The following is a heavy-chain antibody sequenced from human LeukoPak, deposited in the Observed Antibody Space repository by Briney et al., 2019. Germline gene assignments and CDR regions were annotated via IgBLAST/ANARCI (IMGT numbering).Heavy chain of an antibody. CDR2: IWYDGSNK. V-gene: IGHV3-33*08. J-gene: IGHJ4*02. D-gene: IGHD6-19*01. CDR3: ARDRKDSSGWYFCDY. CDR1: GFTFSSYA. Sequence: GGSLRLSCAASGFTFSSYAMSWVRQAPGKGLEWVAVIWYDGSNKYYADSVKGRFTISRDNSKNTLYLQMNSLRAEDTAVYYCARDRKDSSGWYFCDYWGQGTLVTVSS.